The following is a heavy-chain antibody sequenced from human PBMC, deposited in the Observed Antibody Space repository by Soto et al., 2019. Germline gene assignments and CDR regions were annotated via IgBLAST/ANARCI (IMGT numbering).Heavy chain of an antibody. CDR1: GGTFSSYA. CDR3: ASDPPGYCSSTSCSRDAFDI. J-gene: IGHJ3*02. CDR2: IIPIFGTA. D-gene: IGHD2-2*01. Sequence: ASVKVSCKASGGTFSSYAISWVRQAPGQGLEWMGGIIPIFGTANYAQKFQGRVTITADESTSTAYMELSSLRSEDTAVYYCASDPPGYCSSTSCSRDAFDIWGQVTMVTVSS. V-gene: IGHV1-69*13.